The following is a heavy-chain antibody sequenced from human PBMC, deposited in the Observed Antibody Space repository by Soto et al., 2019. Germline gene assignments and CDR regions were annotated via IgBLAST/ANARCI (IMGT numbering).Heavy chain of an antibody. Sequence: QVLLVQSGPEVKKPGSSVKVSCKASGGTFNNYAINWVRQAPGKGLEWMGGIIPTFGTGNHAKKFQGRVTITADESTTTAYMALNILRSEDTAIYYCASFDGTLVRGGRASPYEMDVWGQWTTVIVSS. V-gene: IGHV1-69*01. D-gene: IGHD3-10*01. CDR2: IIPTFGTG. CDR1: GGTFNNYA. J-gene: IGHJ6*02. CDR3: ASFDGTLVRGGRASPYEMDV.